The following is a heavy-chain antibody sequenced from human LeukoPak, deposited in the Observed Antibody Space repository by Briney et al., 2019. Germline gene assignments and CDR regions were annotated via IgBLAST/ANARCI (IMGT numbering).Heavy chain of an antibody. CDR2: IWYDGSNK. CDR3: ARGRSLVVVVAATTDAFDI. D-gene: IGHD2-15*01. Sequence: GGSLRLSCAASGFTVSSNYMSWVRQAPGKGLEWVAVIWYDGSNKYYADSVKGRFTISRDNSKNTLYLQMNSLRAEDTAVYYCARGRSLVVVVAATTDAFDIWGQGTMVTVSS. V-gene: IGHV3-33*08. CDR1: GFTVSSNY. J-gene: IGHJ3*02.